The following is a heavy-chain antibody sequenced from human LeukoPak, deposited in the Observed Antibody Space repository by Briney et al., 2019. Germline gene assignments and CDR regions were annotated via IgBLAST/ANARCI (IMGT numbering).Heavy chain of an antibody. J-gene: IGHJ4*02. V-gene: IGHV4-30-4*01. CDR1: GGSISSGDYY. D-gene: IGHD2-8*01. CDR3: ARVGDRRSMGLGYFDY. Sequence: SSETLSLTCTVSGGSISSGDYYWNWIRQPPGKGLEGFGYIYYSGSTGYNPSLKSRVTISGDTSKNQFSLKLSSVTAADTAVYYCARVGDRRSMGLGYFDYWGQGTLVTVSS. CDR2: IYYSGST.